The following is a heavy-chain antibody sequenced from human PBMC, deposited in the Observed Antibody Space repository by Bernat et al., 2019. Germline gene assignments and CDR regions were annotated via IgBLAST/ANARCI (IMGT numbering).Heavy chain of an antibody. CDR2: IRSKANCYST. Sequence: EVQLVESGGGLVQPGGSLKLSCAASGFTFSGSAMHWVRQASGKGLEWVGRIRSKANCYSTAYAASVKGRFTISRDDSKNTAYLQMNSLKTEDTAVYYCTRSIAAAGTVEFRTNYLATRYDPWGQGTLVTVSS. V-gene: IGHV3-73*02. CDR3: TRSIAAAGTVEFRTNYLATRYDP. CDR1: GFTFSGSA. D-gene: IGHD6-13*01. J-gene: IGHJ5*02.